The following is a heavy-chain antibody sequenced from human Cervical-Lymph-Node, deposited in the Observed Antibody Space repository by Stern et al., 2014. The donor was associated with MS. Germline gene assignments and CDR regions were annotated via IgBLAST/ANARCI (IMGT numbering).Heavy chain of an antibody. Sequence: QVQLVESGAEVKKPGSSVKVSCKASGGTFSSYAISWVRQAPGQGLEWMGGIMPILGTANYAQKFQGIATITADESINTAYMELSSLRSEDTAVYYCARDHRHYGSGSYAFDIWGQGTMVTVSS. V-gene: IGHV1-69*01. J-gene: IGHJ3*02. CDR3: ARDHRHYGSGSYAFDI. CDR2: IMPILGTA. CDR1: GGTFSSYA. D-gene: IGHD3-10*01.